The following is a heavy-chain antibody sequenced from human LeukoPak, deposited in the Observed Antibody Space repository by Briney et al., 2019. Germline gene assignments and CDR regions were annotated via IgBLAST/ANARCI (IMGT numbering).Heavy chain of an antibody. Sequence: EASVKVSCKASGYTFTGYYMHWVRQAPGQGLEWMGWINPNSGGTNYAQKFQGRVTMTRDTSISTAYMELSRLRSDDTAVYYCARLYGDYARADYWGQGTLATVSS. CDR2: INPNSGGT. J-gene: IGHJ4*02. CDR1: GYTFTGYY. V-gene: IGHV1-2*02. CDR3: ARLYGDYARADY. D-gene: IGHD4-17*01.